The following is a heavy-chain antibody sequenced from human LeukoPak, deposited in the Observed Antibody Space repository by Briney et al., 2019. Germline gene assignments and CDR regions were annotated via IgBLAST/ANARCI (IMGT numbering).Heavy chain of an antibody. D-gene: IGHD5-12*01. CDR1: GYTFTSYD. V-gene: IGHV1-8*01. Sequence: ASVKVSCKASGYTFTSYDINWVRQATGQGLEWMGWMNPNSGNTGYAQKFQGRVTMTRNTSISTAYMELSSLRYEDTAVYYCARGHSGYDYYYYYYMDVWGKGTTVTVSS. CDR2: MNPNSGNT. J-gene: IGHJ6*03. CDR3: ARGHSGYDYYYYYYMDV.